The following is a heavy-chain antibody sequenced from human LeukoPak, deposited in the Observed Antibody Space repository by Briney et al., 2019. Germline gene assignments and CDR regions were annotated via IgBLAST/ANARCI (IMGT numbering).Heavy chain of an antibody. D-gene: IGHD2-2*01. CDR3: AKVFRCTTCYDTLWFDR. Sequence: GGSLRLSCAASGFTFSSYAMSWVRQPPGKGLEWVSSISGSGSNTYYADSVKGRLTISRDNSKNTLYLQMNTLRAEDTAVYYCAKVFRCTTCYDTLWFDRWGQGTLVTVSS. J-gene: IGHJ5*02. V-gene: IGHV3-23*01. CDR2: ISGSGSNT. CDR1: GFTFSSYA.